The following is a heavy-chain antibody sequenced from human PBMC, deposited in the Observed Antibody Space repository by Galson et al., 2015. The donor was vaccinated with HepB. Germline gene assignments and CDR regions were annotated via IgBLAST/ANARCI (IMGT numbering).Heavy chain of an antibody. CDR2: IYSDFRT. J-gene: IGHJ4*02. V-gene: IGHV3-53*04. CDR1: GFTVRINY. CDR3: SLAVPGTSFDS. D-gene: IGHD6-19*01. Sequence: SLRLSCAASGFTVRINYMSWVRRAPGEGLEWVSVIYSDFRTYYADSAKGRFTVSRHKSKNPLFLQMSSLRTEDTAVYFSSLAVPGTSFDSWGQGTLVTVSS.